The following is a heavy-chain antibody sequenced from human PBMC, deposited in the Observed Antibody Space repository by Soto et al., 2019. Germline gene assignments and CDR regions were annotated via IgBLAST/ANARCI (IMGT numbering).Heavy chain of an antibody. J-gene: IGHJ6*02. Sequence: GGSLRLSCTASGFAFGDYAMSWFRQAPGKGLEWVGFIRSKAYGGITEYAASVKGRFTISRDDSKSIAYLQMNSLKTEDTAVYYCTRGDIGLFYGMDVWGQGTTVTVSS. D-gene: IGHD2-15*01. V-gene: IGHV3-49*03. CDR3: TRGDIGLFYGMDV. CDR1: GFAFGDYA. CDR2: IRSKAYGGIT.